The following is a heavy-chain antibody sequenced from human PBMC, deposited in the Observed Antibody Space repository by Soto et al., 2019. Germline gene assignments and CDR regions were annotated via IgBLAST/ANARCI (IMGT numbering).Heavy chain of an antibody. Sequence: VSCASSGYTFTIYYMHWVRQAPGQGLGWMGIINPSGGSTSYAQKFQGRVTMTRDTSTSTVYMELSSLRSEDTAVYYCARDPTAFYDSSGQPSFDYWGQGTLVTVSS. D-gene: IGHD3-22*01. J-gene: IGHJ4*02. CDR3: ARDPTAFYDSSGQPSFDY. V-gene: IGHV1-46*01. CDR1: GYTFTIYY. CDR2: INPSGGST.